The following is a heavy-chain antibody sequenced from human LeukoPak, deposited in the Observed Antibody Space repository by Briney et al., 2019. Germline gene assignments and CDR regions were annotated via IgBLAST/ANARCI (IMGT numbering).Heavy chain of an antibody. CDR1: GGSVSSGSYY. CDR2: IYYSGST. Sequence: SETLSLTCTVSGGSVSSGSYYWSWIRQPPGKGLEWIGYIYYSGSTNYNPSLKSRVTISVDTSKNQFSLKLSSVTAADTAVYYCATWAYISTSSNWFDPWGQGTLVTVSS. V-gene: IGHV4-61*01. J-gene: IGHJ5*02. D-gene: IGHD6-13*01. CDR3: ATWAYISTSSNWFDP.